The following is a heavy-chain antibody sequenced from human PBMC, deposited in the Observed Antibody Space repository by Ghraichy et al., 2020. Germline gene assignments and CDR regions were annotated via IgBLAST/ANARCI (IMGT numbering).Heavy chain of an antibody. CDR1: GFTVSSNY. J-gene: IGHJ6*02. Sequence: GGSLRLSCAASGFTVSSNYMSWVRQAPGKGLEWVSIIYSGGRIYCADSVKGRFTVSRDNSKNTLYLQMNSLRAEDTAVYYCARDPRRYSDDYSEEGGMDVWGQGTTVTVSS. D-gene: IGHD1-26*01. V-gene: IGHV3-66*01. CDR2: IYSGGRI. CDR3: ARDPRRYSDDYSEEGGMDV.